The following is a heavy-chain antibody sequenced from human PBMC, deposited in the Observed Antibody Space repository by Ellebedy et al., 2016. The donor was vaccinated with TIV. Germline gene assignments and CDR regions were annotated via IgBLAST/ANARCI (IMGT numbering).Heavy chain of an antibody. J-gene: IGHJ4*02. Sequence: SGPTLVKPTETLTLTCTVSGFSLSNARMGVSWIRQPPGKALEWLAHIFSNDEKSYRTSLKSRLTSSKDTSKSQVVLTMTNMDPADTATYYCARIMAYGKQVDHWGQGNLVTVSS. V-gene: IGHV2-26*01. CDR3: ARIMAYGKQVDH. CDR1: GFSLSNARMG. D-gene: IGHD4-17*01. CDR2: IFSNDEK.